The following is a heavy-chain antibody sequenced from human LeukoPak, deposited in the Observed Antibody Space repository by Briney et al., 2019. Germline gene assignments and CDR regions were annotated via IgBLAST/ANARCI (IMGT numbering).Heavy chain of an antibody. V-gene: IGHV1-18*01. D-gene: IGHD2-2*01. J-gene: IGHJ5*02. CDR1: GYTFTSYG. CDR2: ISAYNGNT. Sequence: GASVKVSCKASGYTFTSYGIGWVRQAPGQGLEWMGWISAYNGNTNYAQKLQGRVTMTTDTSTSTAYMELRSLRSDDTAVYYCARKEYCSSTSCPVGEDWFDPWGQGTLVTVSS. CDR3: ARKEYCSSTSCPVGEDWFDP.